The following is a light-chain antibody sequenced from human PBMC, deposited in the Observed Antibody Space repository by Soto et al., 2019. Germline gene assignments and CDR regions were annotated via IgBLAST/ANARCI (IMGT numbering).Light chain of an antibody. CDR3: QQYGSSQFP. V-gene: IGKV3-20*01. J-gene: IGKJ3*01. CDR1: QSVSSSY. CDR2: GAS. Sequence: EIVLTQSPGTLSLSPGERATLSCRASQSVSSSYLAWYQQKPGQAPRLLSYGASSRATGIPDRFSGSGSGIDFTLTISRLEPEDFAVYYWQQYGSSQFPFGPGTKVDIK.